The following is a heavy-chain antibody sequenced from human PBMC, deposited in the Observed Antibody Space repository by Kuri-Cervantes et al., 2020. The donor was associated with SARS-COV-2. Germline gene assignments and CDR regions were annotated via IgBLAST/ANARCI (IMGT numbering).Heavy chain of an antibody. CDR2: ISSSGSTI. Sequence: GGSLRLSCAASGFTFSSYEMNWVRQAPGKGLEWVSYISSSGSTIYYADSVKGRFTISRDNAKNSLYLQMNSLRAEDTAVYYCARAPPPASPRGGMDVWGQGTTVTDSS. D-gene: IGHD2-2*01. V-gene: IGHV3-48*03. J-gene: IGHJ6*02. CDR1: GFTFSSYE. CDR3: ARAPPPASPRGGMDV.